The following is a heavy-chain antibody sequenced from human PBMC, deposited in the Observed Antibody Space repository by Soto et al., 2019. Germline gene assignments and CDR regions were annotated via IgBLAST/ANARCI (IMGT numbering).Heavy chain of an antibody. CDR1: GGSISSSNW. J-gene: IGHJ4*02. CDR3: ARIAAAGTSVDY. CDR2: IYHSGST. V-gene: IGHV4-4*02. D-gene: IGHD6-13*01. Sequence: QVQLQESGPGLVKPSGTLSLTCAVSGGSISSSNWWSWVRQPPGKGLDWIGEIYHSGSTNYNPSLKSRVTLSVDKSKNQSSLKLSSVTAADTAVYYCARIAAAGTSVDYWGQGTLVTVSS.